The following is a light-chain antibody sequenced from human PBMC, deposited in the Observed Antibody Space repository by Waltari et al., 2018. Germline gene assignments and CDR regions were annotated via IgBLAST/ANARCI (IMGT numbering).Light chain of an antibody. Sequence: DVVMTQSPLSLAATLGQPASISCRSSQSLVASDRNTYFNWFQQRPGQSQRLLLYEVSSLHTGVPYRFSGSGSGTDFTLRISRVEAEDVGIYYCMQGTRRPGTFGQGTRVEIK. CDR1: QSLVASDRNTY. V-gene: IGKV2-30*01. CDR2: EVS. CDR3: MQGTRRPGT. J-gene: IGKJ1*01.